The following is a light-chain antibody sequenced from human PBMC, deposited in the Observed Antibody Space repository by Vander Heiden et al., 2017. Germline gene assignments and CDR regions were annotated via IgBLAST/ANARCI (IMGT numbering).Light chain of an antibody. CDR3: QQYGSTLYT. CDR1: QSVSLSY. Sequence: EIVLKQSHGTLSLYPGERATLSCRASQSVSLSYLAWYQQKPGQAPRLLIYGASSMATGIPDRFSGSGSGTDFTLTISRLEPEDFAVYYCQQYGSTLYTFGQGTKLEIK. J-gene: IGKJ2*01. V-gene: IGKV3-20*01. CDR2: GAS.